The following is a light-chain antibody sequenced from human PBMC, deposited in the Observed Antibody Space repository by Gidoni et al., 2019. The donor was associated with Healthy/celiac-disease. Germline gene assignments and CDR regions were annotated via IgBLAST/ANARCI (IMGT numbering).Light chain of an antibody. Sequence: DSQMTQSPSSLSASVGDRVTITCRARQSISSYLTWYQQKPGKAPKLLIYAASSLHSGVPSRFSGSGSGTDFTLTISSLQPEDFAAYYCQQCYSTPRTFGQGTKVEIK. CDR1: QSISSY. CDR3: QQCYSTPRT. V-gene: IGKV1-39*01. CDR2: AAS. J-gene: IGKJ1*01.